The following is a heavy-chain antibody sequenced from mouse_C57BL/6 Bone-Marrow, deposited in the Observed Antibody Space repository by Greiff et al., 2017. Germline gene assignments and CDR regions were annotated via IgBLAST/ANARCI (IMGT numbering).Heavy chain of an antibody. Sequence: EVKLMESGPGLVKPSQSLSLTCSVTGYSITSGYYWNWIRQFPGNKLEWMGYISYDGSNNYNPSLKNRISITRDTSKNQFFLKLNSVTTEDTATYYSAGEGNPGFDYWGQGTTLTVSS. CDR3: AGEGNPGFDY. CDR1: GYSITSGYY. J-gene: IGHJ2*01. CDR2: ISYDGSN. V-gene: IGHV3-6*01. D-gene: IGHD2-1*01.